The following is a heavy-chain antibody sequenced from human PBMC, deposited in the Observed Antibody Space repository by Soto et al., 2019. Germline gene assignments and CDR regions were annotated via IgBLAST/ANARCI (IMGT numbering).Heavy chain of an antibody. CDR3: ARVRSEPNYYDSSGYFFDY. J-gene: IGHJ4*02. CDR2: IYYSGST. D-gene: IGHD3-22*01. Sequence: SETLSLTCTVSGGSISSADYYWSWIRQPPGKGLEWIGYIYYSGSTYYNPSLKSRVTISVDTSKNQFSLKLSAVTAADTAVYYCARVRSEPNYYDSSGYFFDYWGQGTLVTVSS. CDR1: GGSISSADYY. V-gene: IGHV4-30-4*01.